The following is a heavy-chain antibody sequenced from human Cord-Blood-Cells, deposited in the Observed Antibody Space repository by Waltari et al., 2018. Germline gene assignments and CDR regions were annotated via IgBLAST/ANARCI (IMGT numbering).Heavy chain of an antibody. CDR3: ARLTMVRGVINWFDP. V-gene: IGHV4-31*03. Sequence: QVQLQESGPGLVKPSQTLSLTCTVSGGSISSGGYYWSWIRQHPGKGLEWIGYIYYRGSTYYNPSLKSRVTISVDTSKNQFSLKLSSVTAADTAVYYCARLTMVRGVINWFDPWGQGTLVTVSS. J-gene: IGHJ5*02. CDR1: GGSISSGGYY. D-gene: IGHD3-10*01. CDR2: IYYRGST.